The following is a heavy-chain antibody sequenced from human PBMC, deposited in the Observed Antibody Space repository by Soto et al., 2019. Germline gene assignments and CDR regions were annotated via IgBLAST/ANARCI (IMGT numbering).Heavy chain of an antibody. CDR3: AYRRGRVAATGTVDS. J-gene: IGHJ4*02. CDR1: GFSLTTSEVG. D-gene: IGHD6-13*01. CDR2: IYWDDDK. V-gene: IGHV2-5*02. Sequence: QITLKESGPTLVKPTQTLTLTCTFSGFSLTTSEVGVGWIRQPPGKALEWLAVIYWDDDKRYSPSLNSRLTITKDTSKNQVVLIMTNMDPVDTATYYGAYRRGRVAATGTVDSWGQGTLVTVSS.